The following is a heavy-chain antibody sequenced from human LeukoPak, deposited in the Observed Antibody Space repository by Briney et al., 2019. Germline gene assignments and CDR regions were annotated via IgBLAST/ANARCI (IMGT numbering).Heavy chain of an antibody. CDR2: IRYDGSNK. J-gene: IGHJ2*01. D-gene: IGHD2-15*01. CDR3: ASWLDCSGGSCYNFYWYFDL. CDR1: GFTFSSYG. Sequence: GGSLRLSCAASGFTFSSYGMHWVRQAPGKGLEWVAFIRYDGSNKYYADSAKGRFTISRDNSKNTVYLQMNSLRAEDTAVYYCASWLDCSGGSCYNFYWYFDLWGRGTLVTVSS. V-gene: IGHV3-30*02.